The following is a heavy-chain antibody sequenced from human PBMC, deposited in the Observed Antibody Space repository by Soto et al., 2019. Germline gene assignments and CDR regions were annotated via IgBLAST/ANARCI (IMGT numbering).Heavy chain of an antibody. CDR2: IIPIFGTA. V-gene: IGHV1-69*06. CDR1: GGTFSSYA. D-gene: IGHD6-13*01. J-gene: IGHJ6*04. CDR3: AKGLAAAGTEKYYSYGMDV. Sequence: QVQLVQSGAEVKKPGSSVTVSCKASGGTFSSYAISWVRQAPGQGLEWMGGIIPIFGTANYAQKFQGRDTITAEKSTSTAYMELRSLRSEDTAVYYCAKGLAAAGTEKYYSYGMDVWGKGTTVTVSS.